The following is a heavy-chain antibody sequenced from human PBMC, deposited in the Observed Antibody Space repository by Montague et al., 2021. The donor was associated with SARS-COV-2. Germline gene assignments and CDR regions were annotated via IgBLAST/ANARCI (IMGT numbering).Heavy chain of an antibody. Sequence: SETLSLTCIVSGESIDRDTYYWGWIRQSPGKGLEWIGSLSSSGSTYYNPSLRSRVTISMDTSKNRFSLKVNSVTATDTAVYFCARPGSVSGWFYFDDWGQGTLGSVSS. CDR3: ARPGSVSGWFYFDD. V-gene: IGHV4-39*02. D-gene: IGHD6-19*01. CDR2: LSSSGST. CDR1: GESIDRDTYY. J-gene: IGHJ4*02.